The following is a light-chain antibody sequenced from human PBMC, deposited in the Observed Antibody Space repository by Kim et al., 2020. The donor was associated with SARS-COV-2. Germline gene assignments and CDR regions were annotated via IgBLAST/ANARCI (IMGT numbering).Light chain of an antibody. V-gene: IGKV3-15*01. CDR2: CSA. Sequence: QGERATPSCRARQSISSNLALQQQKPGQAPRLLLYCSAYRATGIPARFSGGGSGTEYTLTISSLQSDDFAVYYCQQYNTWPPWTFGQGTKVDIK. J-gene: IGKJ1*01. CDR3: QQYNTWPPWT. CDR1: QSISSN.